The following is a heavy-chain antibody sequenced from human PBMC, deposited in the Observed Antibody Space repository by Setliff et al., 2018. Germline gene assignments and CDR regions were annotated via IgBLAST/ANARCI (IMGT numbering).Heavy chain of an antibody. V-gene: IGHV3-21*01. D-gene: IGHD5-18*01. CDR2: ISSSSSYI. Sequence: GGSLRLSCAASGFTFSSYSMNWVRQAPGKGLEWVSSISSSSSYIYYADSVKGRFTISRDNAKNSLYLQMNSLRAEDTAVYYCARGDPPIVDTAMVTSPFDYWGQGTLVTVSS. J-gene: IGHJ4*02. CDR1: GFTFSSYS. CDR3: ARGDPPIVDTAMVTSPFDY.